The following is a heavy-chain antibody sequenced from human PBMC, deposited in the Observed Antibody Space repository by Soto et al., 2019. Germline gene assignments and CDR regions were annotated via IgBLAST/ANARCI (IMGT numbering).Heavy chain of an antibody. J-gene: IGHJ4*02. CDR1: GYTFTNFG. V-gene: IGHV1-18*01. D-gene: IGHD3-16*01. CDR3: ARGGTPMDD. CDR2: ISAYNGNT. Sequence: QVQLVQSGAEVKKPGASVKVSCKTSGYTFTNFGLSWVRQAPGQGLEWMGWISAYNGNTNYAQNFQGRVTMTTDTYTSTAYMELRSRRADDTAGYYCARGGTPMDDWGQGTRVTVSS.